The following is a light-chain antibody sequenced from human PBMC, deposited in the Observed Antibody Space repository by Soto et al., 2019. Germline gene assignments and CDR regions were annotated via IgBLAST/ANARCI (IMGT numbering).Light chain of an antibody. J-gene: IGKJ1*01. CDR1: QSINSNY. V-gene: IGKV3-20*01. Sequence: EIVLTQSPDTLSLSPGERVTLSCRASQSINSNYLAWYQQKPGQAPRLLIYGASSRASGIPDRVSGSGSGTDFTLTISRLEPEDFAVYYCQQYGYFPWTFGQGTKVEIK. CDR2: GAS. CDR3: QQYGYFPWT.